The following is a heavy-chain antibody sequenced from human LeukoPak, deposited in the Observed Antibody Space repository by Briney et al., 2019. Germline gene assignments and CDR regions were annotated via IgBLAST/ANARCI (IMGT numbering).Heavy chain of an antibody. J-gene: IGHJ5*02. V-gene: IGHV4-59*01. CDR2: IYYSGST. Sequence: SETLSLSCTVSGGSISSYYWSWIRQPPGKGLEWIGYIYYSGSTNYNPSLKSRVTISVDTSKNQFSLKLSSVTAADTAVYYCARDLGFCSSTSCYPWFDPWGQGTLVTVSS. D-gene: IGHD2-2*01. CDR1: GGSISSYY. CDR3: ARDLGFCSSTSCYPWFDP.